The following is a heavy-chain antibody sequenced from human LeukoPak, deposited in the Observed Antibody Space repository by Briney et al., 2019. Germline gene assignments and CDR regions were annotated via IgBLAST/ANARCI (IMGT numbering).Heavy chain of an antibody. J-gene: IGHJ6*02. D-gene: IGHD3-3*01. CDR2: ISSNGGST. Sequence: TGGSLRLSCAASGFTFSSYAMHWVRQAPGKGLEYVSAISSNGGSTYYANSVKGRFTISRDNSKNTLYLQMGSLRAEDMAVYYCARNRYYDFWSGYYNHYYYGMDVWGQGTTVTVSS. CDR1: GFTFSSYA. V-gene: IGHV3-64*01. CDR3: ARNRYYDFWSGYYNHYYYGMDV.